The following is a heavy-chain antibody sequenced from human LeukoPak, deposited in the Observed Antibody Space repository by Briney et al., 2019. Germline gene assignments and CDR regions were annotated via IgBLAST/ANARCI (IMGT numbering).Heavy chain of an antibody. CDR2: ISGSGGST. J-gene: IGHJ4*02. CDR1: GFTFSSYA. D-gene: IGHD3-22*01. CDR3: AKDLGTYYYDTRGAPYFDY. Sequence: TGGSLRLSCAASGFTFSSYAMSWVRQAPGKGLEWVSAISGSGGSTYYADSVKGRFTISRDNSKNTLYLQMNSLRAADTAVYYCAKDLGTYYYDTRGAPYFDYWGQGTLVTVSS. V-gene: IGHV3-23*01.